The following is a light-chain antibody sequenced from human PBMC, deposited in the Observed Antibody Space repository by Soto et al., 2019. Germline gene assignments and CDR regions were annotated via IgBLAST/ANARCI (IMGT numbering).Light chain of an antibody. CDR3: QSYDTSLSGSV. CDR1: NSNIGAGYD. V-gene: IGLV1-40*01. Sequence: QSVLTQPPSVSGAPGQRVTISCTGSNSNIGAGYDVHWYQQFPGTAPKLLIYGNSNRPSGVPDRFSGSKSGTSVSLAITGLQAEDEADYYCQSYDTSLSGSVFGGGTKLTVL. CDR2: GNS. J-gene: IGLJ2*01.